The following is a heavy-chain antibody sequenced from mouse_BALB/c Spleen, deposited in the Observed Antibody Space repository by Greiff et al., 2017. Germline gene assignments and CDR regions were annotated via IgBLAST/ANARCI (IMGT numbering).Heavy chain of an antibody. V-gene: IGHV1-87*01. CDR3: AREEDYGSSSD. D-gene: IGHD1-1*01. CDR2: IYPGDGDT. J-gene: IGHJ2*01. CDR1: GYTFTSYW. Sequence: QVQLQQSGAELARPGASVKLSCKASGYTFTSYWMQWVKQRPGQGLEWIGAIYPGDGDTRYTQKFKGKATLTADKSSSTAYMQLSSLASEDSAVYYCAREEDYGSSSDWGQGTTLTVSS.